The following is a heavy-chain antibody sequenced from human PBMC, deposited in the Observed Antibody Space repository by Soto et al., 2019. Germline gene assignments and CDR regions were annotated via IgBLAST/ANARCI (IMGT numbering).Heavy chain of an antibody. CDR3: ARARFSYSSGWSDFDY. D-gene: IGHD6-19*01. CDR2: INHSGST. Sequence: SETLSLTCAVYGGSFSGYYWSWIRQPPGKGLEWIGEINHSGSTNYNPSLKSRVTISVDTSKNQFSLKLSSVTAADTAVYYCARARFSYSSGWSDFDYWGQGTLVTVSS. CDR1: GGSFSGYY. J-gene: IGHJ4*02. V-gene: IGHV4-34*01.